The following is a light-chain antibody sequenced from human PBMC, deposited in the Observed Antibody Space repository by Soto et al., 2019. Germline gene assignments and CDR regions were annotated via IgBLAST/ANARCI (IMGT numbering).Light chain of an antibody. V-gene: IGKV1-39*01. Sequence: SSLSASLGDRVTITCRASQNIDNYLNWYQHKPGKAPKLLIYATSTLQSGVPSRFSGSGSGTEFTLTISSLQPEDFATYFCQESYTGTAVSFVGGTKVDIK. CDR3: QESYTGTAVS. CDR2: ATS. CDR1: QNIDNY. J-gene: IGKJ4*01.